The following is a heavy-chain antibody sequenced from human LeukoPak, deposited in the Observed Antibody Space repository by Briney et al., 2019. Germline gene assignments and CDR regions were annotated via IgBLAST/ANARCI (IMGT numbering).Heavy chain of an antibody. CDR3: AKRDYSQPTTYAPLFDC. D-gene: IGHD2-2*01. CDR1: GFTFSSYS. CDR2: ITGDGETT. Sequence: GGSLRLSCAASGFTFSSYSMNWVRQAPGKGLEWVSGITGDGETTHYADSVKGRFSISRDNSRNTLFLQLNGLRDEDTAVYFCAKRDYSQPTTYAPLFDCWGQGTLVIVSS. J-gene: IGHJ4*02. V-gene: IGHV3-23*01.